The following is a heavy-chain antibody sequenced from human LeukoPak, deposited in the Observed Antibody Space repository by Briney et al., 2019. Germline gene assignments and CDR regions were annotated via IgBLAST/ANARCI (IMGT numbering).Heavy chain of an antibody. J-gene: IGHJ4*02. CDR3: ARGLFRGRKLLPDSSGYYGY. CDR2: INTNTGNP. V-gene: IGHV7-4-1*01. D-gene: IGHD3-22*01. CDR1: GYTFTNYA. Sequence: ASVKVSCKASGYTFTNYAMNWVRQAPGQGLEWMGWINTNTGNPTYAQGFTGRFVFSLDTSVSTAYLQICSLKAEDTAVYYCARGLFRGRKLLPDSSGYYGYWGQGTLVTVSS.